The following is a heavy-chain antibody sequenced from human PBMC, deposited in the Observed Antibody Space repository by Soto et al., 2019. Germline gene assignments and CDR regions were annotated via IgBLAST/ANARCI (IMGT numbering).Heavy chain of an antibody. CDR3: ARWGIAAGDY. D-gene: IGHD6-13*01. CDR1: GFTLSRYG. J-gene: IGHJ4*02. V-gene: IGHV3-33*01. Sequence: QVQLVESGGGVGRPGRSRRLSGPPSGFTLSRYGMHWVRQAPGKGLGWVAVRWYDGSKKYYADSVKARFTISRDNSKNTLYLQMNSLRAEDTAVYYCARWGIAAGDYWGQGTLVTVSS. CDR2: RWYDGSKK.